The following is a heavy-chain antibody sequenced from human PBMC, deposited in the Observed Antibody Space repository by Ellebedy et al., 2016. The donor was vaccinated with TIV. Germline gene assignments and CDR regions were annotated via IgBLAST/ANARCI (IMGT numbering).Heavy chain of an antibody. CDR2: ISSNGGST. CDR3: VKSRAAAGITYFDY. V-gene: IGHV3-64D*06. D-gene: IGHD6-13*01. Sequence: GESLKISXAASGFTFSSYAMHWVRQAPGKGLEYVSAISSNGGSTYYADSVKGRFTISRDNSKNTLYLQMSSLRAEDTAVYYCVKSRAAAGITYFDYWGQGTLVTVSS. J-gene: IGHJ4*02. CDR1: GFTFSSYA.